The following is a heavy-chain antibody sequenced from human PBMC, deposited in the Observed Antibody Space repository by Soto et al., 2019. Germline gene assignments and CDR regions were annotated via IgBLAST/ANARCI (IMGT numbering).Heavy chain of an antibody. V-gene: IGHV3-30*18. D-gene: IGHD3-10*01. J-gene: IGHJ6*02. CDR1: GFTFSSYG. Sequence: GGSLRLSCAAYGFTFSSYGMHWVRQAPGKGLEWVAVISYDGSNKYYADSVKGRFTISRDNSKNTPYLQMNSLRAEDTAVYYCAKCGSGCYYSVWGQGATVTVSS. CDR3: AKCGSGCYYSV. CDR2: ISYDGSNK.